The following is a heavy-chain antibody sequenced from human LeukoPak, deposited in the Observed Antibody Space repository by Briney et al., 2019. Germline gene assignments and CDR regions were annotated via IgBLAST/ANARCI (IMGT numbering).Heavy chain of an antibody. J-gene: IGHJ4*02. Sequence: GGSLRLSCAASGFTFSSYSMNWVRQAPGKGLEWVSCISSSSSTIYYADSVKGRFTISRDNAKNSLSLQMNSLRDEDTAVYYCARRYSSSWWHLDYWGQGTLVTVSS. CDR1: GFTFSSYS. CDR3: ARRYSSSWWHLDY. D-gene: IGHD6-13*01. V-gene: IGHV3-48*02. CDR2: ISSSSSTI.